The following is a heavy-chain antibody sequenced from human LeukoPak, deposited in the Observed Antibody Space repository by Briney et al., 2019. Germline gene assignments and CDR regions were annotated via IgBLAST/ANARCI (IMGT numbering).Heavy chain of an antibody. Sequence: ASQTLSLTCTVSGGSISSGGYYWSWIRQHPGKGLEWIGYIYYSGSTYYNPSLKSRVTISVDTSKNQFSLKLSSVTAADTAVYYCARGDLEAGIFDYWGQGTLVTVSP. D-gene: IGHD1-1*01. J-gene: IGHJ4*02. CDR3: ARGDLEAGIFDY. CDR2: IYYSGST. V-gene: IGHV4-31*03. CDR1: GGSISSGGYY.